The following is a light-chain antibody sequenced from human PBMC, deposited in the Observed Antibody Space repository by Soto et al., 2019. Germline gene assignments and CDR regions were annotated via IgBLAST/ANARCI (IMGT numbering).Light chain of an antibody. J-gene: IGKJ5*01. Sequence: DIVMTQTPLSLSVTPGQPASISCRSSQSLLRINGHNYLDWYLQKPGQSPQLLIYLGSNRASGVPDRFSGSGLDTDFTLKISRVEAEDVGVYYCMQALQTSITFGQGTRLEIK. CDR2: LGS. CDR3: MQALQTSIT. CDR1: QSLLRINGHNY. V-gene: IGKV2-28*01.